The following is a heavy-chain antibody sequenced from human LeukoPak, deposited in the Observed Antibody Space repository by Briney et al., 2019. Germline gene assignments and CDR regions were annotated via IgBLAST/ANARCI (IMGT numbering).Heavy chain of an antibody. CDR1: GFTVSSNY. Sequence: PGGSLRLSCAASGFTVSSNYMSWIRQPPGKGLEWIGNIYYSGSTYYSPSLTSRVTVSVDTSENQFSLKLSSVTAADTAVYYCARAHSIASYYYGVDVWGQGTTVTVSS. V-gene: IGHV4-59*02. D-gene: IGHD2/OR15-2a*01. CDR2: IYYSGST. CDR3: ARAHSIASYYYGVDV. J-gene: IGHJ6*02.